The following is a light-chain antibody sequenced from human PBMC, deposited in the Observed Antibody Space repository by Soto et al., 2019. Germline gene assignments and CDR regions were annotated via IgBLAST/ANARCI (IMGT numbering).Light chain of an antibody. V-gene: IGLV2-14*01. CDR3: SSYTDSLTVV. J-gene: IGLJ2*01. CDR2: EVS. Sequence: QSALTQPASVSGSPGQSITISCTGTSSDVGGYNFVSWYQHHPDKAPKLIIFEVSNRPSGVSNRFSGSKSGNTASLTISGLQAEDEADYHCSSYTDSLTVVFGGGTKVTVL. CDR1: SSDVGGYNF.